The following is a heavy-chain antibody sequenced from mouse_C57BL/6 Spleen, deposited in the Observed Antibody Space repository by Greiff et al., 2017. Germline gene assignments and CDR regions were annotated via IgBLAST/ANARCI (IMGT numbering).Heavy chain of an antibody. CDR1: GYTFTSYW. J-gene: IGHJ4*01. CDR3: ARGLVADAMDY. D-gene: IGHD1-1*01. V-gene: IGHV1-69*01. CDR2: IDPSDSYT. Sequence: QVQLKQPGAELVMPGASVKLSCKASGYTFTSYWMHWVKQRPGQGLEWIGEIDPSDSYTNYNQKFKGKSTLTVDKSSSTAYMQLSSLTSEDSAVYYCARGLVADAMDYWGQGTSVTVSS.